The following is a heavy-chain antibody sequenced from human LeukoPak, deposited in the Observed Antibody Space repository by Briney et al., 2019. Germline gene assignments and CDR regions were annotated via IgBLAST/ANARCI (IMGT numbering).Heavy chain of an antibody. V-gene: IGHV3-30-3*01. J-gene: IGHJ4*02. CDR3: ARAQWGSGSYFSDY. CDR2: ISDDGSNE. D-gene: IGHD1-26*01. CDR1: GFTFSSYA. Sequence: GGSLRLSCAASGFTFSSYAMYWVRQAPGKGLEWVAVISDDGSNEYYADSVKGRFTISRDNSKNTLYLQMNSLRAEDTAVYYCARAQWGSGSYFSDYWGQGTLVTVSS.